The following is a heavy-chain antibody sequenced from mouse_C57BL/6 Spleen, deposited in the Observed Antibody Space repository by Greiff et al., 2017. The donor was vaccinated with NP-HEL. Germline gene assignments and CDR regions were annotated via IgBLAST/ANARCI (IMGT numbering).Heavy chain of an antibody. CDR3: ARSRTVVAPYAMDY. CDR1: GYTFTSYW. J-gene: IGHJ4*01. D-gene: IGHD1-1*01. V-gene: IGHV1-59*01. CDR2: IDPSDSYT. Sequence: VQLQQSGAELVRPGTSVKLSCKASGYTFTSYWMHWVKQRPGQGLEWIGVIDPSDSYTNYNQKFKGKATLTVDTSSSTAYMQLSSLTSEDSAVYYCARSRTVVAPYAMDYWGQGTSVTVSS.